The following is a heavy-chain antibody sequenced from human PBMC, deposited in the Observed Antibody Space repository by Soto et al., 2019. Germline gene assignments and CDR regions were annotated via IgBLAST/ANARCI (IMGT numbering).Heavy chain of an antibody. D-gene: IGHD1-1*01. CDR2: IYYSGSS. CDR1: GASMKAYY. V-gene: IGHV4-59*01. Sequence: SETLSLTCTVSGASMKAYYLSWIRQPPGRGMEWIGYIYYSGSSNHNPSLKSRVTMAVDTSKNQFSLKLNSVSAADTAVYYCASLVGTWYFDVWARGTLLTVSS. CDR3: ASLVGTWYFDV. J-gene: IGHJ2*01.